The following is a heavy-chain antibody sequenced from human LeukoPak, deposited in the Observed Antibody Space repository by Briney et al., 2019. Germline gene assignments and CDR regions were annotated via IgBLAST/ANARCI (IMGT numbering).Heavy chain of an antibody. CDR3: ARATDYYDSSGHWDFDY. J-gene: IGHJ4*02. D-gene: IGHD3-22*01. V-gene: IGHV1-69*01. CDR1: GGTVSSYA. CDR2: IIPIFGTA. Sequence: SVKVSCKASGGTVSSYAISWVRQAPGQGLEWMGGIIPIFGTANYAQKFQGRVTITADESTSTDYMELSSLRSEDTAVYYCARATDYYDSSGHWDFDYWGQGTLVTVSS.